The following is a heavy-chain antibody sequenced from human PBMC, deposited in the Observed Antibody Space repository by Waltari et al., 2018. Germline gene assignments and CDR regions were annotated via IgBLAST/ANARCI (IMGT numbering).Heavy chain of an antibody. J-gene: IGHJ4*02. V-gene: IGHV3-23*01. D-gene: IGHD3-9*01. CDR3: ARKGLEESEDYDILTGLADY. CDR1: GFTFSSYA. CDR2: ISGSGGST. Sequence: EVQLLESGGGLVQPGGSLRLSCAASGFTFSSYAMSWVRQAPGKGLEWVSAISGSGGSTYYADSVKGRFTISRDNSKNTLYLQMNSLRAEDTAVYYCARKGLEESEDYDILTGLADYWGQGTLVTVSS.